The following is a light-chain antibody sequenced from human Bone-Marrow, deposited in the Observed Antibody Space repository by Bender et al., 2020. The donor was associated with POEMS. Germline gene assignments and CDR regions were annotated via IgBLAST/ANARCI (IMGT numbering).Light chain of an antibody. Sequence: QSVLTQPPSASGAPGQTLTISCSGSRSNIGGYTVNWYQHLPGTAPKLLIYNNDRRPAGVPDRFSGSKSGTSASLAISGLHSGDEADYYCAAADDNLNGWVFGGGTKLTVL. J-gene: IGLJ3*02. CDR1: RSNIGGYT. CDR3: AAADDNLNGWV. CDR2: NND. V-gene: IGLV1-44*01.